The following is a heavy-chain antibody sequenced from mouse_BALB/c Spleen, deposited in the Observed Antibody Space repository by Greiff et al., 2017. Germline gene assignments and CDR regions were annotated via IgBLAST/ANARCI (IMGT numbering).Heavy chain of an antibody. CDR1: GYTFTSYN. D-gene: IGHD1-1*01. CDR2: IYPGNGDT. CDR3: ARPPDYYGSPWFAY. V-gene: IGHV1-12*01. J-gene: IGHJ3*01. Sequence: QVQLQQPGAELVKPGASVKMSCKASGYTFTSYNMHWVKQTPGQGLEWIGAIYPGNGDTSYNQKFKGKATLTADKSSSTAYMQLSSLTSEDSAVYYCARPPDYYGSPWFAYWGQGTLVTVSA.